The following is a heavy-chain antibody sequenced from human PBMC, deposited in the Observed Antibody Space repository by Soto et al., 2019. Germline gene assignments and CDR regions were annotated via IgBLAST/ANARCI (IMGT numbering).Heavy chain of an antibody. CDR1: GFTFSSYG. J-gene: IGHJ5*02. Sequence: GGSLRLSCAASGFTFSSYGMHWVRQAPGKGLEWVAVIWYDGSNKYYADSVKGRFTISRDNSKNTLYLQMNSLRAEDTAVYYCANRRNWNDGFWFDPWGQGTLVTVSS. CDR3: ANRRNWNDGFWFDP. CDR2: IWYDGSNK. D-gene: IGHD1-1*01. V-gene: IGHV3-33*08.